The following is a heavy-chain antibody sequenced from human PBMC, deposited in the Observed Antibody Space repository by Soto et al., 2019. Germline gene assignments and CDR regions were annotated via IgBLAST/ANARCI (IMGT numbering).Heavy chain of an antibody. CDR1: GFTFSGSA. CDR2: IRSKANSYAT. J-gene: IGHJ6*03. Sequence: GGSLRLSCAASGFTFSGSAMHWVRQASGKGLEWVGRIRSKANSYATAYAASVKGRFTISRDDSKNTAYLQMNSLKTEDTAVYYCTTHNRSSTSCYPPLNYYYYYYMDVWGKGTTVTVSS. D-gene: IGHD2-2*01. V-gene: IGHV3-73*01. CDR3: TTHNRSSTSCYPPLNYYYYYYMDV.